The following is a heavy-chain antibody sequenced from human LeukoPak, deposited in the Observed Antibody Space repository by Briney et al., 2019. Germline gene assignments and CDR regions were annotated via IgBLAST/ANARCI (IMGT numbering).Heavy chain of an antibody. Sequence: PGGSLRLSCAASGFTFSNAWMSWVRQAPGKGLEWVGRIKSKTDGGTTDYAAPVKGRFTISRDDSKNTLYLQMNSLKTEDTAVYYCTTDFGDYQRDYYFDYWGRGTLATVSS. V-gene: IGHV3-15*01. CDR2: IKSKTDGGTT. CDR3: TTDFGDYQRDYYFDY. D-gene: IGHD4-17*01. J-gene: IGHJ4*02. CDR1: GFTFSNAW.